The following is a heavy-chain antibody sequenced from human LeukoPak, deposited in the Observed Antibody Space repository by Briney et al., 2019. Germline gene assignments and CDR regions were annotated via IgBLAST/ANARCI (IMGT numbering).Heavy chain of an antibody. Sequence: PGGSLRLSCVASGFTFRTYAMSWVCQTPWMELEWVSAISGSDPGTYHADSVKGRFTISRDNSKNTLYLQMNNLRAEDTAIYFCAKAPLGSCTGARCYSLDAWGKGTTVSVSS. CDR1: GFTFRTYA. V-gene: IGHV3-23*01. CDR2: ISGSDPGT. D-gene: IGHD2-8*02. CDR3: AKAPLGSCTGARCYSLDA. J-gene: IGHJ6*03.